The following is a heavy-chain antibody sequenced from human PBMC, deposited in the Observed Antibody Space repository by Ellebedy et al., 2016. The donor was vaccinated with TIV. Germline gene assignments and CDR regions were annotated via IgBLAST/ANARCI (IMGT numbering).Heavy chain of an antibody. CDR2: ISSSSSTI. Sequence: GGSLRLXCAASGFTFSSYSMNWVRQAPGKGLEWVSYISSSSSTIYYADSVKGRFTISRDNAKNSLYLQMNSLRDEDTAVYYCARRIAARSEYYFDYWGQGTLVTVSS. D-gene: IGHD6-6*01. J-gene: IGHJ4*02. V-gene: IGHV3-48*02. CDR3: ARRIAARSEYYFDY. CDR1: GFTFSSYS.